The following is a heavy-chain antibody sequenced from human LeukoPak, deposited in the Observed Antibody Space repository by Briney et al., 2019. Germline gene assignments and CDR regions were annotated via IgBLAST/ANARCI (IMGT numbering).Heavy chain of an antibody. Sequence: SQTLSLTCAVSGGSISGSSYFWGWIRQPPGKGLEWIGSIYYSGNTYYNPSLKSRVTISVDTSKNQFSLKLSSVTAADTAVYYCARLKEGIDYWGQGTLVTVSS. V-gene: IGHV4-39*01. CDR2: IYYSGNT. J-gene: IGHJ4*02. CDR1: GGSISGSSYF. CDR3: ARLKEGIDY. D-gene: IGHD3-10*01.